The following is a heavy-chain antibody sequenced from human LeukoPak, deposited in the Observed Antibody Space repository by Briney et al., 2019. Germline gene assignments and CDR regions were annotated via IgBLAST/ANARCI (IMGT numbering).Heavy chain of an antibody. CDR1: GGSISSSSYY. V-gene: IGHV4-39*07. D-gene: IGHD6-19*01. Sequence: SETLSLTCTVSGGSISSSSYYWGWIRQPPGKGLEWIGSIYYSGSTYYNPSLKGRVTISVDTSKNQFSLKLSSVTAADTAVYYCARESYSSGWFGTLGYWGQGTLVTVSS. J-gene: IGHJ4*02. CDR2: IYYSGST. CDR3: ARESYSSGWFGTLGY.